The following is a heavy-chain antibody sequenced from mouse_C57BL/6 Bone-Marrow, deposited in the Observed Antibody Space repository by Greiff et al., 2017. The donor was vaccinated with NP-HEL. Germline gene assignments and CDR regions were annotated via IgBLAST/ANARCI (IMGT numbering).Heavy chain of an antibody. CDR3: ADYYGSRGFAY. CDR2: INPNNGGT. V-gene: IGHV1-26*01. Sequence: EVQLQQSGPELVKPGASVKISCKASGYTFTDYYMNWVTQSHGKSLEWIGDINPNNGGTSYNQKFKGKATLTVDKSSSTAYMELRSLTSEDSAVYYCADYYGSRGFAYWGQGTLVTVSA. J-gene: IGHJ3*01. CDR1: GYTFTDYY. D-gene: IGHD1-1*01.